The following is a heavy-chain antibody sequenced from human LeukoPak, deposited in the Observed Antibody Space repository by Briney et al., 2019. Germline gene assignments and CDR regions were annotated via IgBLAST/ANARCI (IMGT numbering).Heavy chain of an antibody. D-gene: IGHD6-13*01. CDR3: ARDGVGSSLVFDY. V-gene: IGHV3-9*01. CDR2: ISWNGNNV. Sequence: PGGSLRLSCKASGFDFDDYAMHWVRQRPGKGLEWVSGISWNGNNVAYVDSVKGRFTVSREYAKNSLYLQMNSLRAEDTAVYYCARDGVGSSLVFDYWGQGTLVTVSS. J-gene: IGHJ4*02. CDR1: GFDFDDYA.